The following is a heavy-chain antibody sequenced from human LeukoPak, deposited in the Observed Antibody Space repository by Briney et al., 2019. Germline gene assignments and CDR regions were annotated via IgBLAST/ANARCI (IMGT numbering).Heavy chain of an antibody. Sequence: RGSLRLSCVASGFTLSNAWMSWVRQAPGKGLEWVSVIYSGGSTYYADSVKGRFTISRDNSKNTLYLQMNSLRAEDTAVYYCARARYFHYYYGMDVWGQGTTVTVSS. CDR2: IYSGGST. V-gene: IGHV3-53*01. CDR3: ARARYFHYYYGMDV. CDR1: GFTLSNAW. J-gene: IGHJ6*02. D-gene: IGHD2/OR15-2a*01.